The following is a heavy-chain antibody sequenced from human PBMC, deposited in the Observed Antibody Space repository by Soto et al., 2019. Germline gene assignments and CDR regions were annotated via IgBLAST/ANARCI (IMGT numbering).Heavy chain of an antibody. CDR1: GGSFSGYY. Sequence: QVQLQQWGAGLLKPSETLSLTCAVYGGSFSGYYWSWIRQSPGKGLEWIGEINHSGNTNQNPSLKSRVTISVDTSKNQFSLKLTSVTAADMAVYYCARRTGSGWFFASWGQGTLVIVSS. D-gene: IGHD6-19*01. CDR3: ARRTGSGWFFAS. CDR2: INHSGNT. J-gene: IGHJ4*02. V-gene: IGHV4-34*02.